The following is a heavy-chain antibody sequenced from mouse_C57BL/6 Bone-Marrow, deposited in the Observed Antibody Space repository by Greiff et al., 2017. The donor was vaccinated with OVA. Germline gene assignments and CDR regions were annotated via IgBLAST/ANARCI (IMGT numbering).Heavy chain of an antibody. V-gene: IGHV1-76*01. CDR1: GYTFTDYY. D-gene: IGHD1-1*01. J-gene: IGHJ2*01. CDR3: ARGENYGSSYFDY. Sequence: VKLQQSGAELVRPGASVKLSCKASGYTFTDYYINWVKQRPGQGLEWIARIYPGSGNTYYNEKFKGKATLTAEKSSSTAYMQLSSLTSEDSAVYFCARGENYGSSYFDYWGQGTTLTVSS. CDR2: IYPGSGNT.